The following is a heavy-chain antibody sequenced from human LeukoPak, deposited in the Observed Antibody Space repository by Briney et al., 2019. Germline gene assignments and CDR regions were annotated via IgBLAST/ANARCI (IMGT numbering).Heavy chain of an antibody. CDR2: ISSDSSYI. V-gene: IGHV3-11*06. CDR3: ARDPNVLGITPYYFDF. J-gene: IGHJ4*02. Sequence: LSLTCTVSGDSISSGDYYWSWIRQPPGKGLEWVASISSDSSYIDYADSVKGRFTISRDNAKNSLFLKTDTLRGDDTGIYYCARDPNVLGITPYYFDFWGQGTLVTISS. CDR1: GDSISSGDYY. D-gene: IGHD3-10*02.